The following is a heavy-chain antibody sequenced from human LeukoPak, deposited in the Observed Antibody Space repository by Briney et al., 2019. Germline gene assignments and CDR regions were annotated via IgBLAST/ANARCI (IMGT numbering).Heavy chain of an antibody. CDR3: AKYCSGGSCYSGYYYYGMDV. V-gene: IGHV3-48*03. CDR1: GFTFSSYE. Sequence: GGSLRLSCAASGFTFSSYEMNWVRQAPGKELEWVSYISSSGSTIYYADSVKGRFTISRDNAKNSLYLQMNSLRAEDTAVYYCAKYCSGGSCYSGYYYYGMDVWGKGTTVTVSS. CDR2: ISSSGSTI. J-gene: IGHJ6*04. D-gene: IGHD2-15*01.